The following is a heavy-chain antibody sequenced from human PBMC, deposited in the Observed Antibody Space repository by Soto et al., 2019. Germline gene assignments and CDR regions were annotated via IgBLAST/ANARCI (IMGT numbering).Heavy chain of an antibody. Sequence: SETLSLTCTVSGGSISSGSYYWSWIRQHPGKGLEWIGYIYSTESTNYNPSLKSRLSISVDMSASQFSLKLSSVTVADTAVYYCARSDSSGKTRYYFDHWGQGTLLTVSS. CDR3: ARSDSSGKTRYYFDH. CDR2: IYSTEST. D-gene: IGHD3-22*01. V-gene: IGHV4-31*03. CDR1: GGSISSGSYY. J-gene: IGHJ4*02.